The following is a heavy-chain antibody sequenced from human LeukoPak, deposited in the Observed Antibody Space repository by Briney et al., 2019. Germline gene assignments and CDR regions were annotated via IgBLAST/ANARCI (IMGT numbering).Heavy chain of an antibody. CDR1: GFTFSSYA. J-gene: IGHJ3*02. V-gene: IGHV3-7*01. Sequence: GGSLRLSCAASGFTFSSYAMSWVRQAPGKGLEWVANIKQDGSEEHVDSVKGRFTISRDNAKNSLFLQMNSLRAEDTAVYYCARDPYDSSAYGAFDIWGQGTMVTVSS. CDR3: ARDPYDSSAYGAFDI. CDR2: IKQDGSEE. D-gene: IGHD3-22*01.